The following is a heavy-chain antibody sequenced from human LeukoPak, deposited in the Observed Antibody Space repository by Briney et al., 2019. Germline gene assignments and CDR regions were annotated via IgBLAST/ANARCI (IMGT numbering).Heavy chain of an antibody. D-gene: IGHD5-12*01. J-gene: IGHJ4*02. CDR1: GFIFSNYG. CDR2: IWYDGSKK. V-gene: IGHV3-33*01. Sequence: GGSLRLSCAASGFIFSNYGMNWVRQAPGKGLEWVAVIWYDGSKKYYADSVKGRFTISRDSSKNTLYLQMNSLRAEDTAVYYCARVGGRSGCEIDYWGQGTLVTVSS. CDR3: ARVGGRSGCEIDY.